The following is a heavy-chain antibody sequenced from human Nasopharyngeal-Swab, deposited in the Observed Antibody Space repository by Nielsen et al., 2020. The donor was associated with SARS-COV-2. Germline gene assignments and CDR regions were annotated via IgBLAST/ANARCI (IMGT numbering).Heavy chain of an antibody. CDR2: INPNSGGT. Sequence: SVKVSCKASGYTFTGYYMHWVRQAPGQGLEWMGWINPNSGGTNYAQKFQGWGTMTRDTSISTAYMELSRLRSDDTAVYYCARERRIVATILSDYYYGMDVWGQGTTVTVSS. CDR3: ARERRIVATILSDYYYGMDV. V-gene: IGHV1-2*04. CDR1: GYTFTGYY. D-gene: IGHD5-12*01. J-gene: IGHJ6*02.